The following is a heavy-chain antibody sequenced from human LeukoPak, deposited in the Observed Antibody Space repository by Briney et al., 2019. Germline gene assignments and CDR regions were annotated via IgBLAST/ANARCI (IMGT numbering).Heavy chain of an antibody. J-gene: IGHJ2*01. V-gene: IGHV4-34*01. CDR3: ARHKWAAAGTFWYFDL. CDR1: GGSFSGYY. CDR2: INHSGST. D-gene: IGHD6-13*01. Sequence: SETLSLTCAVYGGSFSGYYWSWIRQAPGKGLAWIGEINHSGSTNYNPSLKSRVTISVDTSKNQFSLKLSSVTAADTAVYYCARHKWAAAGTFWYFDLWGRGTLVTVSS.